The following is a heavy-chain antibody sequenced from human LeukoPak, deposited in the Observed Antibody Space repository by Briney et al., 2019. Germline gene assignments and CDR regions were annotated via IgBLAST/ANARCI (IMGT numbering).Heavy chain of an antibody. CDR1: GFTFNYYE. V-gene: IGHV3-48*03. CDR2: ISSSGSDR. J-gene: IGHJ4*02. Sequence: GGSLRLSCAASGFTFNYYEMNWVRQAPGKGLEWVSYISSSGSDRYYRDSVKGRFTISRDNAKNSVSLQMNSLRAEDTAVYYCAKGLGSYYYDAGSFADYWGQGTLVTVSS. D-gene: IGHD3-10*01. CDR3: AKGLGSYYYDAGSFADY.